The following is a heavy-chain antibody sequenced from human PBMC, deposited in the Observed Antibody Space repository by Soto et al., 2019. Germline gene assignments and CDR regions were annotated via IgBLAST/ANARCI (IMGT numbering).Heavy chain of an antibody. CDR2: ISAYNGNT. D-gene: IGHD3-22*01. J-gene: IGHJ3*02. CDR3: ARDSRGYYDSSGKGDI. Sequence: ASVKVSCKASGYTFTSYGISWVRQAPGQGLEWMGWISAYNGNTNYAQKLQGRVTMTTDKSTSTAYMELRSLRSDDTAVYYCARDSRGYYDSSGKGDIWGQGTMVTVSS. CDR1: GYTFTSYG. V-gene: IGHV1-18*04.